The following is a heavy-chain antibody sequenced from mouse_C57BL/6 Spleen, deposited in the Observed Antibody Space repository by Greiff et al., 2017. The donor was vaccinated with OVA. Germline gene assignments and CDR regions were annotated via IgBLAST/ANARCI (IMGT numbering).Heavy chain of an antibody. Sequence: VQLQQSGAELVKPGASVKISCKASGYAFSSYWMNWVKQRPGKGLEWIGQIYPGDGDTTYNGKFKGKATLTADKSSSTAYMQLSSLTSEDSAVYFCARYGGTGGPFDYWGQGTTLTVSS. D-gene: IGHD1-1*02. V-gene: IGHV1-80*01. CDR3: ARYGGTGGPFDY. J-gene: IGHJ2*01. CDR2: IYPGDGDT. CDR1: GYAFSSYW.